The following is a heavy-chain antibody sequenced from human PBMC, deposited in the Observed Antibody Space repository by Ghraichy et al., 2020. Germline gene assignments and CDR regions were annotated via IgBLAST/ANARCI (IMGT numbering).Heavy chain of an antibody. J-gene: IGHJ4*02. D-gene: IGHD6-19*01. CDR1: GFTFDDYS. CDR2: INWDGGRT. Sequence: GESLNISCVVSGFTFDDYSMHWVRQAPGKGLEWVSLINWDGGRTYYADSVRGRFTISRDNSKNSLFLQMNSLRVDDTAFYYCAKAGIAVAGTDFDSWGQGTLVTISS. CDR3: AKAGIAVAGTDFDS. V-gene: IGHV3-43D*04.